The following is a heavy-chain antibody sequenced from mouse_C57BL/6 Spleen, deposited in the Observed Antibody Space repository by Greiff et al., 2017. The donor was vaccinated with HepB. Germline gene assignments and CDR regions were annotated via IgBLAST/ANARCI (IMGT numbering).Heavy chain of an antibody. J-gene: IGHJ3*01. V-gene: IGHV1-69*01. D-gene: IGHD1-1*02. Sequence: QVQLQQPGAELVMPGASVKLSCKASGYTFTSYWMHWVKQRPGQGLEWIGEIDPSDSYTNYNRKFKGKSTLTVDKSSSTAYMQLSSLTSEDSAVYYCARGCGSYLAYWGQGTLVTVSA. CDR1: GYTFTSYW. CDR2: IDPSDSYT. CDR3: ARGCGSYLAY.